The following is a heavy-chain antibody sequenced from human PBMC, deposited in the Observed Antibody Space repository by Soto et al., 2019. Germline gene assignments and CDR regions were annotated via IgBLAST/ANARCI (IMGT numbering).Heavy chain of an antibody. Sequence: EVQLLESGGGLVQPGGSLRLSCAASGFTFSNYGMNWVRQAPGKGLEWVSAIVGGGGTTYYADSVRGRFTVSRDNSKNTLYLQMNSLRASDTAVYYCAKDHDYDFWGGYPNWFDPWGQGTLVTVSS. D-gene: IGHD3-3*01. J-gene: IGHJ5*02. CDR1: GFTFSNYG. V-gene: IGHV3-23*01. CDR3: AKDHDYDFWGGYPNWFDP. CDR2: IVGGGGTT.